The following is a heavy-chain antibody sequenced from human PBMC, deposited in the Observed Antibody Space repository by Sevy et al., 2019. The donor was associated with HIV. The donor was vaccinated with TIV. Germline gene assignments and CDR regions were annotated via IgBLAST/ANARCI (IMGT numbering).Heavy chain of an antibody. CDR2: IRSKAYGGTT. CDR1: GFTFGDYA. D-gene: IGHD3-10*01. V-gene: IGHV3-49*03. Sequence: GGSLRLSCTASGFTFGDYAVSWFRQAPGKGLEWVGFIRSKAYGGTTEYAASVKGRFTIARDDSKSIAYLQMNSLKTEDTAVYYCTRRGDGYKDYYYNYYMDVWGKGTTVTVSS. CDR3: TRRGDGYKDYYYNYYMDV. J-gene: IGHJ6*03.